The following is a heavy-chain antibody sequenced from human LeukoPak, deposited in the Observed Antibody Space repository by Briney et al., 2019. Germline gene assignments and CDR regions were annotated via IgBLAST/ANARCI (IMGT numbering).Heavy chain of an antibody. J-gene: IGHJ6*02. Sequence: ASVKVSCKASGGTFSSYAISWVRQAPGQGLEWMGWISAYNGNTNYAQKLQGRVTMTTDTSTSTAYMELRSLRSDDTAVYYCASHHYDSSGYYYYYYGMDVWGQGTTVTVSS. V-gene: IGHV1-18*01. CDR2: ISAYNGNT. CDR3: ASHHYDSSGYYYYYYGMDV. D-gene: IGHD3-22*01. CDR1: GGTFSSYA.